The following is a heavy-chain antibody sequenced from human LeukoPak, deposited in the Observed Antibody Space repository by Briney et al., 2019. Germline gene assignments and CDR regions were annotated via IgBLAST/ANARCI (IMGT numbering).Heavy chain of an antibody. CDR2: IKQDGSEK. J-gene: IGHJ2*01. V-gene: IGHV3-7*01. Sequence: GGSLRLSCAASGFTFSSYWMSWVRQAPGTGLEWVANIKQDGSEKYYVDSVKGRFTISRDNAKNSLYLQMNSLRAEDTAVYYCVREGRAVRPNWYFDLSGRGTLVTVFS. CDR3: VREGRAVRPNWYFDL. CDR1: GFTFSSYW. D-gene: IGHD6-19*01.